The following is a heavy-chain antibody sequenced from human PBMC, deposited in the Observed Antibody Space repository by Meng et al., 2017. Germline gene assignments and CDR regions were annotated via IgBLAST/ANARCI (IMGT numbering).Heavy chain of an antibody. CDR1: GITLSDYY. CDR2: TKNKAKSYTT. V-gene: IGHV3-72*01. D-gene: IGHD3-16*02. CDR3: ARHLSSANDAFNI. J-gene: IGHJ3*02. Sequence: GGSLRLSCAASGITLSDYYMDWVRQAPGKGLEWVGRTKNKAKSYTTEYAASVKGRFTISRDDSKKTVYLQMNSLNTEDTAVYYCARHLSSANDAFNIWGQGTMVTVSS.